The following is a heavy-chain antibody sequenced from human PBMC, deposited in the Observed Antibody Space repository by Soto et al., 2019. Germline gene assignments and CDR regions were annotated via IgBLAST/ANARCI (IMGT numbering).Heavy chain of an antibody. V-gene: IGHV3-66*01. CDR1: GFTVSSNY. J-gene: IGHJ6*03. Sequence: EVQLVESGGGLVQPGGSLRLSCAASGFTVSSNYMSWVRQAPGKGLEWVSVIYSGGSTYYADSVKGRFTISRDNSKNTLYLQMNSLRDEDTAVYYCARDKMGSGYESDYYYYYYMDVWGKGTTVTVSS. D-gene: IGHD5-12*01. CDR2: IYSGGST. CDR3: ARDKMGSGYESDYYYYYYMDV.